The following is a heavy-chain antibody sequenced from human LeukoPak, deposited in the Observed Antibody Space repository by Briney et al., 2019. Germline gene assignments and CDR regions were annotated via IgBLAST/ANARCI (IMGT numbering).Heavy chain of an antibody. V-gene: IGHV1-8*03. CDR1: GYIFIDYE. CDR2: MNPKSGDT. CDR3: ARGRYMDV. Sequence: ASVKVSCKASGYIFIDYEINWVRQATGQGLEWMGWMNPKSGDTGYEQKFQGRVTITRDSSISTAYMELSSLRSEDTALYYCARGRYMDVWGKGTTVTVSS. J-gene: IGHJ6*03.